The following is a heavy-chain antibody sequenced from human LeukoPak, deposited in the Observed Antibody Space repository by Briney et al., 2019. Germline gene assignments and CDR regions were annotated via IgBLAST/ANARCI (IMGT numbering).Heavy chain of an antibody. CDR1: GFTFSSYA. V-gene: IGHV3-21*01. D-gene: IGHD6-13*01. Sequence: GGSLRLSCAASGFTFSSYAMSWVRQAPGKGLEWVSSISSSSSYIYYADSVQGRFTISRDNAKKSLYLQMNSLRAEDTAVYYCARDTVAFSSSLIDYWGQGTLVTVSS. J-gene: IGHJ4*02. CDR2: ISSSSSYI. CDR3: ARDTVAFSSSLIDY.